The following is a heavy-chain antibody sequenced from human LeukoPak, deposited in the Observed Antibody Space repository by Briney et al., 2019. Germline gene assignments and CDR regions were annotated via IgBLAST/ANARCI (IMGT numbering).Heavy chain of an antibody. J-gene: IGHJ6*03. Sequence: SETLSLTCTVSGGSISSSSYYWDWVRQPPGKGLEWIGNVYYGGNTFYNSSLESRVTISVDMSKNQFSLKLSSLTAADTAVYYCARQRADYFYHYLDVWGKGTSVTVS. V-gene: IGHV4-39*01. CDR3: ARQRADYFYHYLDV. CDR1: GGSISSSSYY. CDR2: VYYGGNT.